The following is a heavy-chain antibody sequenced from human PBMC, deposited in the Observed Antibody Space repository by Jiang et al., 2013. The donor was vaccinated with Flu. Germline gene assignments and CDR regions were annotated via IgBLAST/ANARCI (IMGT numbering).Heavy chain of an antibody. J-gene: IGHJ4*02. D-gene: IGHD3-16*02. CDR1: GGSMSGGSMSNSY. CDR2: ISYGGNT. V-gene: IGHV4-61*01. Sequence: QLVESGPGLVKPSETLSLTCSVSGGSMSGGSMSNSYWTWIRQPPGKGLEYIGYISYGGNTNYNPSLKSRVTISVDTSKNQFSLKLTSVTAADTALYYCARGGYVWGTYRYTGPDYWGQGTLVTVSS. CDR3: ARGGYVWGTYRYTGPDY.